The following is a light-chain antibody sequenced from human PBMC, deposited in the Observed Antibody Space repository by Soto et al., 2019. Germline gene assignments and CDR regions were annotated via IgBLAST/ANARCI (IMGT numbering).Light chain of an antibody. Sequence: DILLTQSPASLAVSLGERATINCKSSQSVLYSSNNKNYLAWYQQKPGQPPKLLIYWASTRESGVPDRFSGSGSGTDFTLTISSLEPEDFAVYYCQQRSNWPPFGQGTRLEI. CDR3: QQRSNWPP. V-gene: IGKV4-1*01. J-gene: IGKJ5*01. CDR2: WAS. CDR1: QSVLYSSNNKNY.